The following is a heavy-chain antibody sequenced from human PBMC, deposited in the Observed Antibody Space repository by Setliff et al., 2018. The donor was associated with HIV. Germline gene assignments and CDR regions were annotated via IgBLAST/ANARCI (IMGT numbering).Heavy chain of an antibody. V-gene: IGHV1-69-2*01. J-gene: IGHJ4*02. Sequence: ASVKDSFKASGYSFTTYFMHWVRQAPGKGLEWMGRVDPEDGEKIYAERFRGRISLTVDKSTGTAYMESNRLRSEDTAVYYCGTVRIAVPDDFDFWGQGTLVTVSS. D-gene: IGHD6-19*01. CDR2: VDPEDGEK. CDR1: GYSFTTYF. CDR3: GTVRIAVPDDFDF.